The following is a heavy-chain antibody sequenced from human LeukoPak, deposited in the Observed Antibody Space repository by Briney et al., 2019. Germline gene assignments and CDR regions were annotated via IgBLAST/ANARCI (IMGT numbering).Heavy chain of an antibody. CDR1: GGSFSGYY. CDR2: IYHSGST. J-gene: IGHJ3*02. Sequence: SETLSLTCAVYGGSFSGYYWSWIRQPPGKGLEWIGNIYHSGSTYYNPSLKSQVTISVDTSKNQFSLNLISVTAADTAVYYCAVRGVVVVATTAFDIWGQGTMVAVSS. D-gene: IGHD2-15*01. CDR3: AVRGVVVVATTAFDI. V-gene: IGHV4-34*01.